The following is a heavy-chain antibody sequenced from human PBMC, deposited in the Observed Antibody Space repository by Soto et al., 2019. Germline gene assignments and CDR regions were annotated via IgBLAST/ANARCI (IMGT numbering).Heavy chain of an antibody. CDR1: GGTFSSYA. V-gene: IGHV1-69*13. D-gene: IGHD7-27*01. CDR3: ARDILTGDTYYYGMDV. J-gene: IGHJ6*02. CDR2: IIPIFGTA. Sequence: SVKVSCKASGGTFSSYAISWVRQAPGQGLEWMGGIIPIFGTANYAQKFQGRVTITADESTSTAYMELSSLRSEDTAVYYCARDILTGDTYYYGMDVWGQGTTVTVSS.